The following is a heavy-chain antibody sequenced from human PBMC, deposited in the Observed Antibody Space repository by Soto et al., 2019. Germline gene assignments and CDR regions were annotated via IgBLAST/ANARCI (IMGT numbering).Heavy chain of an antibody. J-gene: IGHJ6*02. CDR1: GYTFNAYY. Sequence: ASVKVSCKASGYTFNAYYMYWVRQAPGQGLEWMGWINPNTGGTNYAQKFQGRVTMTRDTSITTAFMELRSLTSDDTAMYYCARDGGLIQRYYYTYHGMGVWGQGTTVTVSS. V-gene: IGHV1-2*02. CDR2: INPNTGGT. D-gene: IGHD3-16*01. CDR3: ARDGGLIQRYYYTYHGMGV.